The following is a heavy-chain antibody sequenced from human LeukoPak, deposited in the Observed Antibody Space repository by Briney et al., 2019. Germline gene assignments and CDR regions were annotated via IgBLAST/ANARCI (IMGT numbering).Heavy chain of an antibody. CDR3: AREYYDYVWGSYRSAYFDY. V-gene: IGHV4-59*01. CDR1: GGSISSYY. Sequence: SETLSLTCTVSGGSISSYYWSWIWQPPGKGLEWIGYIYYSGSTNYNPSLKSRVTISVDTSKNQFSLKLSSVTAADTAVYYCAREYYDYVWGSYRSAYFDYWGQGTLVTVSS. CDR2: IYYSGST. J-gene: IGHJ4*02. D-gene: IGHD3-16*02.